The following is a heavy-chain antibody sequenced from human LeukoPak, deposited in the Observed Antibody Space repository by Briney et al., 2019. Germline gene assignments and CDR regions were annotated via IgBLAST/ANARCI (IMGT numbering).Heavy chain of an antibody. Sequence: ASVKVSCKVSGYTLTELSMHWVRQAPGKGLEWMGGFDPEDGETIYAQKFQGRVTMTEDTSTDTAYMELSSLRSEDTAVYYCATDLGTRTPELRFLERWGQGTLVTVSS. V-gene: IGHV1-24*01. CDR1: GYTLTELS. CDR2: FDPEDGET. CDR3: ATDLGTRTPELRFLER. D-gene: IGHD3-3*01. J-gene: IGHJ4*02.